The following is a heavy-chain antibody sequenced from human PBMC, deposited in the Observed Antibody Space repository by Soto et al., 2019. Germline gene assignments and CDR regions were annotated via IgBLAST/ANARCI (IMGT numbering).Heavy chain of an antibody. CDR3: ARGVLRYYYYGMDV. CDR1: GDSVTSYY. Sequence: KPSETLSLTCSVSGDSVTSYYWSWIRQPPGKGLEWIGYIYSSGSTIYNPSLESRVTISLDTSKNQVSLRLNSVTAADTAIYYCARGVLRYYYYGMDVWGQGTTVTVSS. D-gene: IGHD4-17*01. J-gene: IGHJ6*02. V-gene: IGHV4-59*02. CDR2: IYSSGST.